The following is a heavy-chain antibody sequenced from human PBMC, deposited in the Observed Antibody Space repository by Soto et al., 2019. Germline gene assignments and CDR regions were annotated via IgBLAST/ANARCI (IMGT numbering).Heavy chain of an antibody. CDR2: IIPILGIA. V-gene: IGHV1-69*02. J-gene: IGHJ4*02. CDR1: GGTFSSYT. Sequence: ASVKVSCKASGGTFSSYTISWVRQAPGQGLEWMGRIIPILGIANYAQKFQGRVTITADKSTSTAYMELSSLRSEDTAVYYCASRPYYYDSSGYFSDFDYWGQGTLVTVSS. CDR3: ASRPYYYDSSGYFSDFDY. D-gene: IGHD3-22*01.